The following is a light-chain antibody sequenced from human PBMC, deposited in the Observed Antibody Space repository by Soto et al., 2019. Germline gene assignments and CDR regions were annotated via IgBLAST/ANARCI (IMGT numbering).Light chain of an antibody. CDR1: QSVSSY. J-gene: IGKJ4*01. V-gene: IGKV3-20*01. Sequence: EIVLTQSPATLSLSPGERATLPCRASQSVSSYLAWYQQKPGQAPRLLIYGASSRATGIPDRFSGSGAGTDFTLTISRLEPEDFAVYYCQQYGSSPLTFGGGTKVDI. CDR2: GAS. CDR3: QQYGSSPLT.